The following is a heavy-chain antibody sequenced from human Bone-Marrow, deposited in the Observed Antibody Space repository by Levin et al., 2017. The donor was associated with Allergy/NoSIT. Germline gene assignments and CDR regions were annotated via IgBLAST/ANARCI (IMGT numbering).Heavy chain of an antibody. CDR3: ARDPNGDYIGAFDF. CDR2: ITGSAANI. V-gene: IGHV3-23*01. CDR1: GFTLSNYA. Sequence: SGGSLRLSCVGSGFTLSNYAMFWVRQAPGRGLEWVSSITGSAANIYYRDSVKGRFTISRDSSRNTLYLQMNSLRAGDTAVYYCARDPNGDYIGAFDFWGQGTMVTVSS. J-gene: IGHJ3*01. D-gene: IGHD4-17*01.